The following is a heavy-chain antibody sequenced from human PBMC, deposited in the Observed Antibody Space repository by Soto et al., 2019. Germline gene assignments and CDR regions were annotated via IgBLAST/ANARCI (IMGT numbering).Heavy chain of an antibody. D-gene: IGHD6-19*01. J-gene: IGHJ4*02. CDR2: INAGNGNT. CDR3: AIAVAVPADFHY. V-gene: IGHV1-3*05. Sequence: QVQLVQSGAEEKKPGASVKVSCKASGYTFTGYAMNWVRQAPGQRLEWMGWINAGNGNTKYSQKFQGRVTITMDTSASTADMEMSSLLAEDTAVYYSAIAVAVPADFHYCGQGSLVTVAS. CDR1: GYTFTGYA.